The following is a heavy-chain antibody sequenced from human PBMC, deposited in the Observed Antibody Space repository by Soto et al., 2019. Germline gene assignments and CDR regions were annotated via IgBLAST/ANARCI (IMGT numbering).Heavy chain of an antibody. CDR1: GFTFSSYW. Sequence: PGGSLRLSCAASGFTFSSYWMHWVRQAPGKGLVWVSHINSDGSSTSYADSVKGRFTISRDNAKNTLYLQMNSLRAEDTTVYYCAKAKPPFFAYWGQGTLVTVSS. CDR3: AKAKPPFFAY. CDR2: INSDGSST. V-gene: IGHV3-74*01. J-gene: IGHJ4*02.